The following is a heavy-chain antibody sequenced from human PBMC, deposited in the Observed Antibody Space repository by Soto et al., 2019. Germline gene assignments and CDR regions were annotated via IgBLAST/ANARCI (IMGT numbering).Heavy chain of an antibody. CDR3: ARHGSSGWFDTFDY. CDR1: GYSFTTYW. J-gene: IGHJ4*02. CDR2: IYPGDSDT. V-gene: IGHV5-51*01. D-gene: IGHD6-19*01. Sequence: GESLKISCKVSGYSFTTYWMGWVRQTPGKGPEWMGIIYPGDSDTRYSPSFQDHVTISVDKSLSTAYLQWSSLGASDTAMYYCARHGSSGWFDTFDYWGQGTLVTVSS.